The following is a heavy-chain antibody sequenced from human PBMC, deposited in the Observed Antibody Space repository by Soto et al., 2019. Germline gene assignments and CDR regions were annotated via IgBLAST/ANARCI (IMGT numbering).Heavy chain of an antibody. Sequence: SETLSLTCTVSGGSISSYYWSWIRQPPGKGLEWIGYIYYTGSTDHNPSLKSRVTISLDTSKNQVSLQLTSVTAADTAVYYCAAAPRYWGQGVLVTSPQ. CDR2: IYYTGST. D-gene: IGHD2-15*01. CDR1: GGSISSYY. J-gene: IGHJ4*02. V-gene: IGHV4-59*01. CDR3: AAAPRY.